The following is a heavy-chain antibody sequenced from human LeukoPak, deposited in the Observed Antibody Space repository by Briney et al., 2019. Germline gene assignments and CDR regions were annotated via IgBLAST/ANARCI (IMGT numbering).Heavy chain of an antibody. Sequence: GGSLRLSCAASGFTFSSYAMSWVRQAPGKGLEGVSAISGSGGSTYYADSVKGRFTISRDNSKNTLYLQMNSLRAEDTAVYYCAKQWQQLVRGGFDYWGQGTLVTVSS. J-gene: IGHJ4*02. CDR1: GFTFSSYA. CDR3: AKQWQQLVRGGFDY. D-gene: IGHD6-6*01. CDR2: ISGSGGST. V-gene: IGHV3-23*01.